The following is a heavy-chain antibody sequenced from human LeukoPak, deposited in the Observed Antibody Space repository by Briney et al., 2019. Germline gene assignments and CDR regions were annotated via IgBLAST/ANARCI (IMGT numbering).Heavy chain of an antibody. CDR3: ARETTVTNWLVH. CDR2: ISSDSSTI. V-gene: IGHV3-48*01. Sequence: PGGSLRLSCAASGFTFTSYSMNWVRLAPGKGLDWVSYISSDSSTIYYADSVKGRFTISRDKAKNSLYLQMNSLRAEDTAVYYCARETTVTNWLVHWGQGTLVTVSS. J-gene: IGHJ4*02. CDR1: GFTFTSYS. D-gene: IGHD4-17*01.